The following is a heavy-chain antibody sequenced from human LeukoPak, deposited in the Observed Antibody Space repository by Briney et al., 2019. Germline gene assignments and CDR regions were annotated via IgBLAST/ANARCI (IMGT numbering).Heavy chain of an antibody. J-gene: IGHJ4*02. V-gene: IGHV4-59*01. Sequence: SETLSLTCTVSGGSIGSYYWSWIRQPPGKGLEWIGYISYSGNTNYNPSLESRATMSVDTSKNHVSLKLTSVTAADTAVYCCASSHCGCSSCYSFDHWGQGTLVTVSS. CDR3: ASSHCGCSSCYSFDH. D-gene: IGHD2-15*01. CDR2: ISYSGNT. CDR1: GGSIGSYY.